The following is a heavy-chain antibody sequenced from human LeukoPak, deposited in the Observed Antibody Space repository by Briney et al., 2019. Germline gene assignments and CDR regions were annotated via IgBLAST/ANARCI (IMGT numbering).Heavy chain of an antibody. V-gene: IGHV3-30*02. CDR1: GFTFSSYG. Sequence: GGSLRLSCAASGFTFSSYGMHWVRQAPGKGPEWVAFIRYDGSNKYYADSVKGRFTISRDNSENTLYLQMNSLRAEDTAVYYCAKDPTVTGYYFDYWGQGTLVTVSS. CDR2: IRYDGSNK. D-gene: IGHD4-17*01. CDR3: AKDPTVTGYYFDY. J-gene: IGHJ4*02.